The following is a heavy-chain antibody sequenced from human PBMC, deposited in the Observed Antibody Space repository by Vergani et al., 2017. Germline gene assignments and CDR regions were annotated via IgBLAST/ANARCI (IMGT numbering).Heavy chain of an antibody. CDR3: ARGAARGDY. Sequence: EVQLVESGGGLVQPGGSLKLSCAASGFTFSGSAMHLVRQASGKGLEWVGRIRSKANSYATAYAASVKGRFTISRDDSKNTAYLQMNSLRAEDTAVYYCARGAARGDYWGQGTLVTVSS. CDR1: GFTFSGSA. J-gene: IGHJ4*02. V-gene: IGHV3-73*02. CDR2: IRSKANSYAT. D-gene: IGHD6-6*01.